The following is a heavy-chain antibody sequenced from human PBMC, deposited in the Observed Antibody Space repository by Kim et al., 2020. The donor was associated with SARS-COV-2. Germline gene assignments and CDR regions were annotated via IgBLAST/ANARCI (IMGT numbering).Heavy chain of an antibody. CDR2: MSSATTT. V-gene: IGHV3-23*01. D-gene: IGHD3-16*01. CDR3: AKYAGSRWGELRSDH. CDR1: GFTFNNNA. Sequence: GGSLRLSCTASGFTFNNNAMSWVRQAPGRGLEWVSAMSSATTTYYTDSVKGRFTISRDNSKNTLYLQMNSLRDEDTAVYYCAKYAGSRWGELRSDHWGQGALGIVSS. J-gene: IGHJ4*02.